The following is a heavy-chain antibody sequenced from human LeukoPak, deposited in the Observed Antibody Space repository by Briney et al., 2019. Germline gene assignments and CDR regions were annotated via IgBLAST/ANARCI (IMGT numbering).Heavy chain of an antibody. CDR2: INWNGGST. V-gene: IGHV3-20*04. CDR1: GFTFDDYG. J-gene: IGHJ4*02. D-gene: IGHD6-19*01. CDR3: ARSLIAVAGSFDY. Sequence: PGGSLRLSCAASGFTFDDYGMSWVRQAPGKGLEWVSGINWNGGSTGYADSVKGRFTVSRDNAKNSLYLQMNSLKAEDTALYYCARSLIAVAGSFDYWGQGTLVTVSS.